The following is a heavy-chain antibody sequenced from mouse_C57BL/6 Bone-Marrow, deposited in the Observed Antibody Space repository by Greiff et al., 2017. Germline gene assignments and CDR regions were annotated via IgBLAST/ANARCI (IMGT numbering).Heavy chain of an antibody. V-gene: IGHV2-2*01. CDR1: GFSLTSYG. Sequence: QVQLKQSGPGLVQPSQSLSITCTVSGFSLTSYGVHWVRQSPGTGLEWLGVIWSGGSTDYNAAFISRLSISKDNSKSQVFFKMNSLQADDTAIYYCARQLRGAYWGQGTLVTVSA. CDR3: ARQLRGAY. D-gene: IGHD3-2*02. J-gene: IGHJ3*01. CDR2: IWSGGST.